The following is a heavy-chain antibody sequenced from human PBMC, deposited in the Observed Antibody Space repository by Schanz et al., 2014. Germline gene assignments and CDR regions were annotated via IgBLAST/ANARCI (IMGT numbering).Heavy chain of an antibody. Sequence: EVQLVESGGGLIQPGGSLRLSCAASGFGFSSYSMNWVRQAPGKGLEWVSYISSSSSTRYYADSVKGRFTISRDNAKNSLFLQMNSLRAEDTAVYYCARDFHGYGPHLDYWGQGSLVTVPS. J-gene: IGHJ4*02. CDR1: GFGFSSYS. CDR3: ARDFHGYGPHLDY. V-gene: IGHV3-48*01. CDR2: ISSSSSTR. D-gene: IGHD5-12*01.